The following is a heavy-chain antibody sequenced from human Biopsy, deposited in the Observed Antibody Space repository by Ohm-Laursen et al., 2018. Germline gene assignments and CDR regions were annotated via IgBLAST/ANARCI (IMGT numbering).Heavy chain of an antibody. D-gene: IGHD2-15*01. J-gene: IGHJ5*02. CDR3: ATEVVPGGIGGHWLDP. CDR2: ISASSSYI. V-gene: IGHV3-21*01. Sequence: SLRLSCTASGFTLSGYSMNWVRQAPGKGLEWVSSISASSSYIYYADSVKGRFTVSKENGKNSLYLHMNSLSAEDTAVYYCATEVVPGGIGGHWLDPWGQGTLVTVSS. CDR1: GFTLSGYS.